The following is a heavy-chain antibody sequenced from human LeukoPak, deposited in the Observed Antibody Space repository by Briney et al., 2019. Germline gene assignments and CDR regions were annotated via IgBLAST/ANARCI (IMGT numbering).Heavy chain of an antibody. Sequence: SETPSLTCTVSGGSISSSNSYWAWIRQPPGKGLEWIASIYYSGSTNYNPSLKGRVIISVDTSKNQFSLRLSSVTAADTAVYYCARSYYGSGSRPYGMDVWGQGTTVTASS. D-gene: IGHD3-10*01. CDR1: GGSISSSNSY. J-gene: IGHJ6*02. CDR2: IYYSGST. CDR3: ARSYYGSGSRPYGMDV. V-gene: IGHV4-39*01.